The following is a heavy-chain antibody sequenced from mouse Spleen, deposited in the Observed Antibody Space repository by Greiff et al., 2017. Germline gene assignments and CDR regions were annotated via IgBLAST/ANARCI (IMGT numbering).Heavy chain of an antibody. Sequence: QVQLQQSGPELVKPGASVKISCKASGYSFTSYYIHWVKQRPGQGLEWIGWIYPGSGNTKYNEKFKGKATLTADTSSSTAYMQLSSLTSEDSAVYYCASFYYGYGFAYWGQGTLVTVSA. CDR1: GYSFTSYY. J-gene: IGHJ3*01. CDR2: IYPGSGNT. V-gene: IGHV1-66*01. CDR3: ASFYYGYGFAY. D-gene: IGHD2-2*01.